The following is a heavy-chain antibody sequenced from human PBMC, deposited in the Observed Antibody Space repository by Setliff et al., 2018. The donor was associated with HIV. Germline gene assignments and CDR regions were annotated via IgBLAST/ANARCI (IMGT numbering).Heavy chain of an antibody. CDR2: IIHSGGT. D-gene: IGHD4-17*01. Sequence: SETLSLTCAVYGGSFSGYYWTWIRQPPGRGLEWIGEIIHSGGTNYNRSLKSRVTISVDTSKNHFSLKLSSVTAADTAVYFCAGDYAGSGRPFDYWGQGTLVTVSS. J-gene: IGHJ4*02. V-gene: IGHV4-34*12. CDR3: AGDYAGSGRPFDY. CDR1: GGSFSGYY.